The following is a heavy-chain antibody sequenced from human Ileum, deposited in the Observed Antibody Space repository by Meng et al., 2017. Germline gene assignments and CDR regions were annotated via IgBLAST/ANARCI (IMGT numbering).Heavy chain of an antibody. CDR2: IDHSGST. Sequence: VDRRQWRDGMVEPSETLSPTFAVYGGSFSGYYWSWLRQPPGKGLEWNGEIDHSGSTNYNPSLKSRGTISVDTSKNQFSRKLSSVTAADTAVYYCARGGPWFDPWGQGTLVTVSS. V-gene: IGHV4-34*01. J-gene: IGHJ5*02. CDR3: ARGGPWFDP. CDR1: GGSFSGYY.